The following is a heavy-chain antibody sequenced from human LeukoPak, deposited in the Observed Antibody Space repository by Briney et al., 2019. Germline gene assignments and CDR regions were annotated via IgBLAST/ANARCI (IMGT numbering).Heavy chain of an antibody. V-gene: IGHV4-34*01. D-gene: IGHD1-26*01. CDR2: INRSGST. CDR1: GGSLSGYY. CDR3: ARGKAYSGSYYGIYDY. J-gene: IGHJ4*02. Sequence: SETLSLTCGVYGGSLSGYYWSWIRQPPGKGLEWIGEINRSGSTNYNPSLKSRVTISVDTSKNQFSLKLSSVTAADTAVYYCARGKAYSGSYYGIYDYWGQGTLVTVSS.